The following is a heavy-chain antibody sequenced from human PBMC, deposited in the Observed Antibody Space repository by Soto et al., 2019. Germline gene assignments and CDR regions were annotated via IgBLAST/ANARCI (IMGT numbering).Heavy chain of an antibody. CDR3: ARETGYSSGWRQDY. CDR2: INSDGSSI. J-gene: IGHJ4*02. D-gene: IGHD6-19*01. V-gene: IGHV3-74*01. CDR1: GFTFSSYW. Sequence: PGXSLRLSCAASGFTFSSYWIHWVHQAPGKGLVWVSRINSDGSSISYADSVKGRFTISRDNAKNTLYLQMNSLRVEDTAVYYCARETGYSSGWRQDYWGQGTLVTVSS.